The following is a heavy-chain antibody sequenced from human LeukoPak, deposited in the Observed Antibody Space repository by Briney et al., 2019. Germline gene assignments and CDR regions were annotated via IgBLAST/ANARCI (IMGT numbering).Heavy chain of an antibody. J-gene: IGHJ4*02. V-gene: IGHV3-48*03. CDR2: ISSSGSTI. D-gene: IGHD5-24*01. Sequence: GGSLRLSCAASGFTFSSYEMNWIRQAPGKTLHCVSYISSSGSTINYADSVKGRFTISRDNAKNSLYLQMNSLTAEDTAVYYCARWLQYPFDYWGQGTLVTVSS. CDR3: ARWLQYPFDY. CDR1: GFTFSSYE.